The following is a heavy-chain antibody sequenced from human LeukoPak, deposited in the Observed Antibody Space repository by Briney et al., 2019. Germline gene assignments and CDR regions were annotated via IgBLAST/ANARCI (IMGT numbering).Heavy chain of an antibody. CDR2: ISYDGSNK. CDR3: AKEGIAAAGTFYYYYGMDV. Sequence: PGGSLRLSCAASGFTFSSYGMHWVRQASGKGLEWVAVISYDGSNKYYADSVKGRFTISRDNSKNTLYLQMNSLRAEDTAVYYCAKEGIAAAGTFYYYYGMDVWGQGTTVTVSS. CDR1: GFTFSSYG. D-gene: IGHD6-13*01. V-gene: IGHV3-30*18. J-gene: IGHJ6*02.